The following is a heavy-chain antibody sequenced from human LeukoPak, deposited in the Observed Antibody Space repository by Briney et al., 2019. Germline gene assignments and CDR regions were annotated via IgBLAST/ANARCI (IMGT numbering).Heavy chain of an antibody. CDR3: ARDVTTVTSDFDY. CDR2: IRSSCNYI. D-gene: IGHD4-17*01. Sequence: PGRSQRLSYASCLFIFSSYSMQGVRQAPGKGREGGSSIRSSCNYIYYADSVEDRFTISRDNARNSLYLQMNSQRANAAAVYYCARDVTTVTSDFDYWGQGTLVTVS. V-gene: IGHV3-21*01. J-gene: IGHJ4*02. CDR1: LFIFSSYS.